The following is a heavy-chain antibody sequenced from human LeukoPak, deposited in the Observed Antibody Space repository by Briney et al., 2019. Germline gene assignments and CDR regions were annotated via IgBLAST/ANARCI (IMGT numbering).Heavy chain of an antibody. Sequence: PGGSLRLSCAASGFTFDDYAMHWVRQAPGKGLEWVSLISWDGGSTYYADSVKGRFTISRDNSKNSLYLQMNSLRAEDTALYYCARVLSGRGSLYSYYYYMDVWGKGTTVTISS. D-gene: IGHD3-10*01. CDR2: ISWDGGST. V-gene: IGHV3-43D*03. CDR1: GFTFDDYA. CDR3: ARVLSGRGSLYSYYYYMDV. J-gene: IGHJ6*03.